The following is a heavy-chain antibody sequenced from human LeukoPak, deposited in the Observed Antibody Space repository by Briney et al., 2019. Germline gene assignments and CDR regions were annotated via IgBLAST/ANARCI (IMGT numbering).Heavy chain of an antibody. V-gene: IGHV4-39*01. CDR2: IYYSGNT. CDR3: ARQGLIVMAGVGDFDY. Sequence: SETLSLTCTVSGGSISSSDYYWAWIRQPPGRSLEWIGSIYYSGNTHYNPSLKSRVTISVDTSKNQFSLKLSSVTAADTAVYYCARQGLIVMAGVGDFDYWGQGTLVTVSS. J-gene: IGHJ4*02. D-gene: IGHD5-24*01. CDR1: GGSISSSDYY.